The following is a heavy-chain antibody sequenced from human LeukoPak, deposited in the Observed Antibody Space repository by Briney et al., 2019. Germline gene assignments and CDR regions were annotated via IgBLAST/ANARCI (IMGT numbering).Heavy chain of an antibody. CDR1: GYTFTSNY. D-gene: IGHD5-18*01. CDR2: IHPSGGGT. V-gene: IGHV1-46*01. J-gene: IGHJ4*02. Sequence: GAPVKVSCKASGYTFTSNYMHWVRQATGQGLEWMGVIHPSGGGTNQAPKFQGRVTMTRDTSTATVFMELSSLTSEDTATYYCARMEMDPAMVTNYFDYWGQGTLVTVSS. CDR3: ARMEMDPAMVTNYFDY.